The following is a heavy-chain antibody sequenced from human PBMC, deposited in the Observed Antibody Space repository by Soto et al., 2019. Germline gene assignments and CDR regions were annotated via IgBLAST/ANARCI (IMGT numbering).Heavy chain of an antibody. CDR1: GFSLTINRVG. CDR3: AHSSYSYGLPGDY. Sequence: QITLKESGPTLVKPTQTLTLTCTFSGFSLTINRVGVGWIRQPPGKALEWLALIYWDADKRYSPSLKSRLTIHKAPSNNQVVLTMTTMDPVDTATYCCAHSSYSYGLPGDYWGQGILVTVSS. D-gene: IGHD5-18*01. CDR2: IYWDADK. V-gene: IGHV2-5*02. J-gene: IGHJ4*02.